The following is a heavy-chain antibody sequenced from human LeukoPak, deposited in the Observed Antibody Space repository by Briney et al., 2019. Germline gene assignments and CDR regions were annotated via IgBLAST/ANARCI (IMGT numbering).Heavy chain of an antibody. CDR2: IYYSGST. CDR3: ARLYYDFWSGYSYYFDY. D-gene: IGHD3-3*01. Sequence: SETLSLTCTVSGGSISSSSYYWGWIRQPPGKGLEWIGSIYYSGSTYYNSSLKSRVTISVDTSKNQFSLKLSSVTAADTAVYYCARLYYDFWSGYSYYFDYWGQGTLVTVSS. J-gene: IGHJ4*02. V-gene: IGHV4-39*01. CDR1: GGSISSSSYY.